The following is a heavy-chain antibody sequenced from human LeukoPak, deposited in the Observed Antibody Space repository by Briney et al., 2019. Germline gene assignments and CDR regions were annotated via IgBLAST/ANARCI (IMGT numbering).Heavy chain of an antibody. Sequence: GGSLRLSCAASGFTFSSYSMNWVRQAPGKGLEWVSSISSSSSYIYYADSVKGRFTISRDNAKNSLYLQMNSLRAEDTAVYYCAKGLGDYADLILDWGQGTLVTVSS. CDR3: AKGLGDYADLILD. J-gene: IGHJ4*02. CDR2: ISSSSSYI. CDR1: GFTFSSYS. D-gene: IGHD4-17*01. V-gene: IGHV3-21*04.